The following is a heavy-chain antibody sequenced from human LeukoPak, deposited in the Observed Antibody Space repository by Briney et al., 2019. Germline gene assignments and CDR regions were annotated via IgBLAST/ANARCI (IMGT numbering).Heavy chain of an antibody. D-gene: IGHD3-10*01. CDR3: ARVETGIGGNWFDP. CDR2: INPNSGGT. V-gene: IGHV1-2*02. CDR1: GYTFTGYY. J-gene: IGHJ5*02. Sequence: GASVKVSCKASGYTFTGYYMHWVRQAPGQGLEWMGWINPNSGGTNYAQKFQGRVTMTRDTSISTAYMELSRLRSDDTAVYYCARVETGIGGNWFDPWGQGTLVTVSS.